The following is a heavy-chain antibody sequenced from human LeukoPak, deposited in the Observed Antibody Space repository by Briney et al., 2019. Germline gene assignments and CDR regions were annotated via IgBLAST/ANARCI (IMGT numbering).Heavy chain of an antibody. D-gene: IGHD4-17*01. CDR3: AKDLTTVTTFFAFDI. J-gene: IGHJ3*02. V-gene: IGHV3-30*02. CDR2: IRYDGSNK. Sequence: PGGSLRLSCAASGFTFSSYGMHWVRQAPGKGLEWVAFIRYDGSNKYYADSVKGRFTISIDNSKNTLYLQMNSLRAEDTAVYYCAKDLTTVTTFFAFDIWGQGTMVTVSS. CDR1: GFTFSSYG.